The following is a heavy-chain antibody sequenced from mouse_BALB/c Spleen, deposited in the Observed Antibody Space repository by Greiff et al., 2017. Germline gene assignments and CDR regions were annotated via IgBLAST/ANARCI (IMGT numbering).Heavy chain of an antibody. J-gene: IGHJ3*01. V-gene: IGHV1-9*01. CDR2: ILPGSGST. CDR1: GYTFSSYW. CDR3: ARGDRGAY. D-gene: IGHD3-3*01. Sequence: QVQLQQSGPELVKTGASVKISCKATGYTFSSYWIEWVKQRPGHGLEWIGEILPGSGSTNYNEKFKGKATFTADTSSNTAYMQLSSLTSEDSAVYYCARGDRGAYWGQGTLVTVSA.